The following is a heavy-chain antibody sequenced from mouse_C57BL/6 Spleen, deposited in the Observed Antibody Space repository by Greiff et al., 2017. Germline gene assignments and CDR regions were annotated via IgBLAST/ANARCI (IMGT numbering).Heavy chain of an antibody. D-gene: IGHD1-1*01. J-gene: IGHJ4*01. CDR2: IDPENGDT. Sequence: EVKVEESGAELVRPGASVKLSCTASGFNIKDDYMHWVKQRPEQGLEWIGWIDPENGDTEYASKFQGKATITADTSSNTAYLQLSSLTSEDTAVYYCTHYGSSYDYAMDYWGQGTSVTVSS. V-gene: IGHV14-4*01. CDR1: GFNIKDDY. CDR3: THYGSSYDYAMDY.